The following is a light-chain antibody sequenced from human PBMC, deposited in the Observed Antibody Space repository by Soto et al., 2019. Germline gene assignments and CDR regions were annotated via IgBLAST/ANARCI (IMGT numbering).Light chain of an antibody. J-gene: IGLJ1*01. V-gene: IGLV2-14*03. CDR1: SSDVGSYNY. CDR3: SSYTSSNTCV. Sequence: QSVLTQPASVSGSPGQSITISCTGTSSDVGSYNYVSWYQHHPGKVPQLMIYDVSNRPSGVSNRFSGSKSGNTASLTISGLQAEDEADYYCSSYTSSNTCVFGTGTKVTVL. CDR2: DVS.